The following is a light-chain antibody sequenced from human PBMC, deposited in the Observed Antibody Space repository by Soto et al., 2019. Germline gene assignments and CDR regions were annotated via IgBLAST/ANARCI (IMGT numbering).Light chain of an antibody. CDR1: QSLNSN. J-gene: IGKJ5*01. CDR2: DAS. Sequence: ETVMTQSPATLSVSPGESATLSCRASQSLNSNLAWYQQKPGQAPRLLIYDASNRATGIPARFSGSGSGTDFTLTISSLEPEDFAVYYCQQRSNWPPITFGQGTRLE. CDR3: QQRSNWPPIT. V-gene: IGKV3-11*01.